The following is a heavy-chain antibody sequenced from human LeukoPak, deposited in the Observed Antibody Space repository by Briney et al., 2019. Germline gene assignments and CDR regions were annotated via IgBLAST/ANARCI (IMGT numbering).Heavy chain of an antibody. Sequence: ASVKVSCKASGYTFNTYGISWVRQAPGQGLEWMGWISAYNGDTDYAQKVQGRVTMTTDTSTSTVYMELRSLRSDDTAVYYCARCRASLRTPPYWYFDLWGRGTLVTVSS. J-gene: IGHJ2*01. V-gene: IGHV1-18*01. CDR3: ARCRASLRTPPYWYFDL. CDR1: GYTFNTYG. D-gene: IGHD5/OR15-5a*01. CDR2: ISAYNGDT.